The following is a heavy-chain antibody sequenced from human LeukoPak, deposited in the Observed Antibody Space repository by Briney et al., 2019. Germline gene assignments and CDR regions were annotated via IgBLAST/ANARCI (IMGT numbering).Heavy chain of an antibody. V-gene: IGHV3-23*01. D-gene: IGHD3-22*01. J-gene: IGHJ4*02. CDR3: ARNYDSSGYYYSHFDY. CDR1: GSTFSSYA. CDR2: ISGSGGST. Sequence: GGSLRLSCAASGSTFSSYAMSWVRQAPGKGLEWVSAISGSGGSTYYADSVKGRFTISRDNSKNTLYLQMNSLRAEDTAVYYCARNYDSSGYYYSHFDYWGQGTLVTVSS.